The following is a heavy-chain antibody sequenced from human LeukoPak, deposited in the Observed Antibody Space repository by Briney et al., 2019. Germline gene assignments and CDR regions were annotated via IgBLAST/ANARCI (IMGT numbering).Heavy chain of an antibody. Sequence: GGSLRLSCAASGFTFDDYAMHWVRQAPGKGLEWVSGISWNSGSIGYADSVKGRFTISRDNAKNSLYLQMNSLRDEDTALYYCAKGSRTNYYYYMDVWGKGTTVTISS. CDR1: GFTFDDYA. V-gene: IGHV3-9*01. CDR2: ISWNSGSI. D-gene: IGHD6-13*01. J-gene: IGHJ6*03. CDR3: AKGSRTNYYYYMDV.